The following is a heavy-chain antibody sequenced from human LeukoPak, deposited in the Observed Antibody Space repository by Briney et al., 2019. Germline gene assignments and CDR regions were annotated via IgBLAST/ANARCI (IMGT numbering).Heavy chain of an antibody. J-gene: IGHJ6*03. CDR3: ARGPISYDSSGYHDYMDV. D-gene: IGHD3-22*01. V-gene: IGHV1-69*05. CDR1: GGTFSSYA. CDR2: IIPIFGTA. Sequence: SVKVSCKASGGTFSSYAISWVRQAPGQGLEWMGGIIPIFGTANYAQKFQGRVTITTAESTSTAYMELSSLRSEDTAVYYCARGPISYDSSGYHDYMDVWGKGATVTVSS.